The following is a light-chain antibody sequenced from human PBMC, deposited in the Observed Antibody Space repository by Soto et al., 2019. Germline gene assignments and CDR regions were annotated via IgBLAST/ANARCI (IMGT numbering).Light chain of an antibody. V-gene: IGKV3-11*01. Sequence: EIVLTQSPATLSLSPGERATLSCRASQSVSSYLAWYQQKPGQAPRLLIYDASNRATGIPARFSGSGSGTDFTLTISSLETEDLAVYYCQQRSNWPSWTFGPGTKVDIK. CDR2: DAS. J-gene: IGKJ3*01. CDR3: QQRSNWPSWT. CDR1: QSVSSY.